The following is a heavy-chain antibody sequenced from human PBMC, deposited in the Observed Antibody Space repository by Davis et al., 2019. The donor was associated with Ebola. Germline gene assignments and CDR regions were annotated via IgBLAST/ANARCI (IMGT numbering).Heavy chain of an antibody. V-gene: IGHV4-34*01. CDR3: AVNYYYYYGMDV. Sequence: MPSETLSLTCAVYGGSFSGYYWSWIRQPPGKGLEWIGEINHSGSTNYNPSLKSRVTISVDTSKNQFSLKLSSVTAADTAVYYCAVNYYYYYGMDVWGQGTTVTVSS. CDR2: INHSGST. J-gene: IGHJ6*02. CDR1: GGSFSGYY.